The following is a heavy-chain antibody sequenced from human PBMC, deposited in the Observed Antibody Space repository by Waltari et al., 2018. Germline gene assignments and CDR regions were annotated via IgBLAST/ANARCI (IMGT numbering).Heavy chain of an antibody. J-gene: IGHJ6*03. V-gene: IGHV1-8*01. CDR2: MNPNSGNT. CDR1: GYTFTSYA. Sequence: QVQLVQSGAEVKKPGASVKVSCKASGYTFTSYAINWVRQATGQGLEWMGWMNPNSGNTGYAQKFQGRVTMTRNTSISTAYMELSSLRSEDTAVYYCARGTIAASSYYYYYYMDVWGKGTTVTVSS. CDR3: ARGTIAASSYYYYYYMDV. D-gene: IGHD6-13*01.